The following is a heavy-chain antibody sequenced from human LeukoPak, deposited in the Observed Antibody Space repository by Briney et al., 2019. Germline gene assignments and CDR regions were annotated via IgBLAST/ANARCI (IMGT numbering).Heavy chain of an antibody. CDR2: ITNSGTYI. CDR1: GFTFSNAW. CDR3: ATDLSYYDSETG. J-gene: IGHJ4*02. Sequence: GGSLRLSCAASGFTFSNAWMSRVRQAPGKGLEWVSSITNSGTYIYYADSVKGRFTISRDNANNSLFLQMNSLSAEDSAVYYCATDLSYYDSETGWGQGTLVTVSS. V-gene: IGHV3-21*01. D-gene: IGHD3-16*01.